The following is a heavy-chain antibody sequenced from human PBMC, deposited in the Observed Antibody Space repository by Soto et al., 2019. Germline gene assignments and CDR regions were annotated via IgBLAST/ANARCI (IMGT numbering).Heavy chain of an antibody. Sequence: GASVKVSCKASGYTNTSYAMHWVRQAPGQRLEWMGWINAGNGNTKYSQKFQGRVTITRDTSASTAYMELSSLRSEDTAVYYCARDKGIAAAGTEHWGQGTLVTVSS. CDR2: INAGNGNT. J-gene: IGHJ4*02. D-gene: IGHD6-13*01. V-gene: IGHV1-3*01. CDR3: ARDKGIAAAGTEH. CDR1: GYTNTSYA.